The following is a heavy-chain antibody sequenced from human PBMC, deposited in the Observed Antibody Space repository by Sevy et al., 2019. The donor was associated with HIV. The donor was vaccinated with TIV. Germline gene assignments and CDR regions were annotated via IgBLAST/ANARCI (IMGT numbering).Heavy chain of an antibody. Sequence: GESLKISCKGSGYRFISYWIGWVRQMPGKGLELMGIIYPGDSDIGYSPSFQGQVTISADKSISTAYLQWSSLQASDTAMYFCARRGFDSSGYPQYYFDYWGQGTLVTVSS. CDR2: IYPGDSDI. J-gene: IGHJ4*02. CDR1: GYRFISYW. D-gene: IGHD3-22*01. CDR3: ARRGFDSSGYPQYYFDY. V-gene: IGHV5-51*01.